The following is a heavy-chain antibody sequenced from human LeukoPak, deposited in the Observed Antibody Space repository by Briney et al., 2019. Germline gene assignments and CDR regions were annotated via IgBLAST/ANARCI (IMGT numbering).Heavy chain of an antibody. CDR3: ARGLAELDM. Sequence: SETLSLTCTVSGGSISSHCWSWIRQPPGKGLEWIGYIYHSGGTNYNPSLKSRVTISLDTTKNQFSLKLRSVTVADTAVYYCARGLAELDMWGQETMVTASS. CDR1: GGSISSHC. D-gene: IGHD1-26*01. J-gene: IGHJ3*02. CDR2: IYHSGGT. V-gene: IGHV4-59*11.